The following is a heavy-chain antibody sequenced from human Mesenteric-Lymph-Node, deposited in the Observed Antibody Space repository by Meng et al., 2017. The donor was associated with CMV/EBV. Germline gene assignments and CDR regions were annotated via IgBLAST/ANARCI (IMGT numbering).Heavy chain of an antibody. CDR2: VIPIFATA. J-gene: IGHJ4*02. D-gene: IGHD1-7*01. CDR1: GGTFSNSG. CDR3: ARDREGNYRNSYFDY. Sequence: SGGTFSNSGVSWVRQVPGQGLEGMGGVIPIFATANYAQKFQGRVTITTDESTSTAYMELSSLRSEDTAVYYCARDREGNYRNSYFDYWGQGTLVTVSS. V-gene: IGHV1-69*05.